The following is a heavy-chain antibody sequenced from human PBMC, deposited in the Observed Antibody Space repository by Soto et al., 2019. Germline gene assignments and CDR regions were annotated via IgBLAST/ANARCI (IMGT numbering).Heavy chain of an antibody. J-gene: IGHJ3*02. D-gene: IGHD2-15*01. Sequence: EVQLLESGGGLVQPGGSLRLSCAASGFTFSSYAMSWVRQAPGKGLEWVSAISGSGGSTYYADSVKGRFTISRDNSKNTLYLQMNSLRAEDTAVYYCANVLPAGYCSGGSCYLTAFDIWGQGTMVTVSS. CDR2: ISGSGGST. CDR3: ANVLPAGYCSGGSCYLTAFDI. V-gene: IGHV3-23*01. CDR1: GFTFSSYA.